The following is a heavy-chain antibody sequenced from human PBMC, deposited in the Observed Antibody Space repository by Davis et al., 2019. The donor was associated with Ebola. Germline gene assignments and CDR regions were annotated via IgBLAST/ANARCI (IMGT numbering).Heavy chain of an antibody. CDR2: ISGSGGST. J-gene: IGHJ4*02. CDR3: AKGPLRLPLGYYFDY. V-gene: IGHV3-23*01. D-gene: IGHD7-27*01. CDR1: GFTFSSYA. Sequence: PGGSLRLSCAASGFTFSSYAMSWVRQAPGKGLEWVSAISGSGGSTYYADSVKGRFTISRDNSKNTLYLQMNSLRAEDTAVYYCAKGPLRLPLGYYFDYWGQGTLVTVSS.